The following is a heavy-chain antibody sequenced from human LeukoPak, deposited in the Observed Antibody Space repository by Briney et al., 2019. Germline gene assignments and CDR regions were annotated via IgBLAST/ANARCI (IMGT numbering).Heavy chain of an antibody. V-gene: IGHV3-64*01. D-gene: IGHD3-22*01. J-gene: IGHJ4*02. CDR2: ISTNRDST. CDR3: ARNLYYYDSSGCYYY. Sequence: PGGSLRLSCAASGFTFSSYGMHWVRQAPGKGLEYVSGISTNRDSTYYANSVKGRFTISRDNSKNTLYLQMNSLRAEDTAVYYCARNLYYYDSSGCYYYWGQGPLVTVSS. CDR1: GFTFSSYG.